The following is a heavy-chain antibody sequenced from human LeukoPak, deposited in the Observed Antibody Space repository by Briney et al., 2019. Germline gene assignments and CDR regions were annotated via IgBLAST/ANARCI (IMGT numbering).Heavy chain of an antibody. V-gene: IGHV3-11*01. D-gene: IGHD6-13*01. Sequence: PGGSLRLSCAASGFTFSDYYMSWIRQAPGKGLEWVSYISSSGSTIYYADSVKGRFTISRDNAKNSLYLQMNSLRAEDTAVYYCARDRSSSWYRRSNWFDPWGQGTLVTVSS. J-gene: IGHJ5*02. CDR2: ISSSGSTI. CDR3: ARDRSSSWYRRSNWFDP. CDR1: GFTFSDYY.